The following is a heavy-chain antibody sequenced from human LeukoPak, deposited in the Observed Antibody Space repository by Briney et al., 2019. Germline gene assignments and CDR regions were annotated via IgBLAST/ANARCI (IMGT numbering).Heavy chain of an antibody. V-gene: IGHV3-21*01. CDR1: GFTFSSYS. CDR3: AREDDYGPGYFDL. D-gene: IGHD4/OR15-4a*01. J-gene: IGHJ2*01. CDR2: ISGSSSYI. Sequence: GGSLRLSCAASGFTFSSYSMNWVRQAPGKGLEWVSSISGSSSYIYYADSVKGRFTISRDNAKNSPYLQMNSLRAEDTAVYYCAREDDYGPGYFDLWGRGTLVTVSS.